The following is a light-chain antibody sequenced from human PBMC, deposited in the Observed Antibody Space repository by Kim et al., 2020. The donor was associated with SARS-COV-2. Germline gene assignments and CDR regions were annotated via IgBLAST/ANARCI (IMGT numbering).Light chain of an antibody. CDR2: RNN. CDR3: SAWDSSLGGWV. CDR1: REKVGGQG. V-gene: IGLV10-54*01. J-gene: IGLJ3*02. Sequence: HNPQLTLHGDREKVGGQGAAWLQQHQGHPPRLLSYRNNDRPSGISERFSASRSGTTASLTITGLQTEDEADYYCSAWDSSLGGWVFGGGTQLTVL.